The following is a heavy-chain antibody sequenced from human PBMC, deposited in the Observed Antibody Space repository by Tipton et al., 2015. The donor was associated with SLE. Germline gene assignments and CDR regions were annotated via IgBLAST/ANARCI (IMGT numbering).Heavy chain of an antibody. CDR1: GGSLSGYY. CDR3: ASSGYSSGWYREGYFDY. CDR2: IYYSGGT. J-gene: IGHJ4*02. Sequence: TLSLTCAVYGGSLSGYYWSWIRQPPGKGLEWIGYIYYSGGTNYNPSLKSRVTISVDTSKNQFSLKLSSVTAADTAVYYCASSGYSSGWYREGYFDYWGQGTLVTVSS. D-gene: IGHD6-19*01. V-gene: IGHV4-59*01.